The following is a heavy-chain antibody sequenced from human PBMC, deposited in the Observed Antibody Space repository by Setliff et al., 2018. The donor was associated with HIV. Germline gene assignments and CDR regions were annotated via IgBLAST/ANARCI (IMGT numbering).Heavy chain of an antibody. J-gene: IGHJ4*02. V-gene: IGHV4-61*02. CDR1: GGSISSGRNY. CDR2: IYTSGST. Sequence: PSETLSLTCTVSGGSISSGRNYWSWIRQTAGKGLEWVGRIYTSGSTNYNPSLKSRVTISVDTSKNQVSPKLSSVTAADTAVYYCARSPGVVTITIFDYWGQGTLVTVSS. D-gene: IGHD5-12*01. CDR3: ARSPGVVTITIFDY.